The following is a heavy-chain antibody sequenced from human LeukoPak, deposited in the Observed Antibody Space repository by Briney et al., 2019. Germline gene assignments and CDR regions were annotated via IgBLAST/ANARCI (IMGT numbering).Heavy chain of an antibody. V-gene: IGHV1-2*04. J-gene: IGHJ5*02. D-gene: IGHD6-19*01. CDR3: ARDLGDSSGWYQPNWFDP. CDR1: GYTFTGYY. Sequence: ASVKVSCKASGYTFTGYYMHWVRQAPGQGLEWMGWINPNSGGTNYAQKFQGWVTMTTDTSTSTAYMELRSLRSDDTAVYYCARDLGDSSGWYQPNWFDPWGQGTLVTVSS. CDR2: INPNSGGT.